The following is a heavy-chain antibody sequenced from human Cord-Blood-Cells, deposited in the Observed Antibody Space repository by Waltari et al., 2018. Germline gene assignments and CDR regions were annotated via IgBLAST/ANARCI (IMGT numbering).Heavy chain of an antibody. CDR2: IWYDGSNK. D-gene: IGHD3-9*01. V-gene: IGHV3-33*01. CDR1: GFTFSSYG. CDR3: ARDRAILTGYDAFDI. Sequence: QVQLVESGGGVVQPGRSLRLSCAASGFTFSSYGMHWVRQAPGKGLEWVAVIWYDGSNKYYANSVKGRFTISRDNSKNTLYLQMNSLRAEDTAVYYCARDRAILTGYDAFDIWCQGTMVTVSS. J-gene: IGHJ3*02.